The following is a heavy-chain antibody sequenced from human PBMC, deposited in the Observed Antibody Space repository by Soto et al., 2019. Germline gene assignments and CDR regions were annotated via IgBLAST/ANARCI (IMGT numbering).Heavy chain of an antibody. V-gene: IGHV4-59*01. J-gene: IGHJ4*01. CDR3: ARFGAAAAHDDN. D-gene: IGHD6-13*01. CDR2: VHFSGST. CDR1: GVSISENH. Sequence: QVRLQESGPGLVKPSQTLSLTCDVSGVSISENHWSWIRQAPGKGLEWVGYVHFSGSTTYNPSLAPRLNISFDMSKSQVYLQLTSVTAADTAVYYCARFGAAAAHDDNWGRGVLVTVYS.